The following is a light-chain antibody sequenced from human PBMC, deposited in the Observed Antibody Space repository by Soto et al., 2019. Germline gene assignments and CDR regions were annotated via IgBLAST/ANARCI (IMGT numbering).Light chain of an antibody. CDR2: GAS. V-gene: IGKV3-20*01. J-gene: IGKJ4*01. Sequence: IVLTQSPGTLSLSPGERAALSCRASQSVSSSYLAWYQQKPGQAPRLLIYGASSRATGIPDRFSGSGSGTDFTLTISRLEPEDFGVYYCQQYCNSPFNFGGGTKVDIK. CDR1: QSVSSSY. CDR3: QQYCNSPFN.